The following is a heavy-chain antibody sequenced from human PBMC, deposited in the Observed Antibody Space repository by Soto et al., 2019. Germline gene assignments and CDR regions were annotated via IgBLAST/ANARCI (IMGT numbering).Heavy chain of an antibody. CDR3: ARGYCISTSCYGDAFDI. D-gene: IGHD2-2*01. CDR2: IYYSGST. CDR1: GGSISSSSYY. Sequence: QLQLQESGPGLVKPSETLSLTCTVSGGSISSSSYYWGWIRQPPGKGLEWIGSIYYSGSTYYNPSLKSRVTISVDTSKNQFSLKLSSVTAADTAVYYCARGYCISTSCYGDAFDIWGQGTMVTVSS. V-gene: IGHV4-39*01. J-gene: IGHJ3*02.